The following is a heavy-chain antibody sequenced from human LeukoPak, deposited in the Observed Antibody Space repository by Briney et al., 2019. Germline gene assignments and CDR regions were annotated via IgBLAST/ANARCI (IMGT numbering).Heavy chain of an antibody. V-gene: IGHV1-69*05. J-gene: IGHJ4*02. CDR2: IIPIFGTA. Sequence: SVKVSCKASGGTFSSYAISWVRQAPGQGLEWMGGIIPIFGTANYAQKFQGRVTIATDESTSTAYMELRSLRSDDTAVYYCARDSYYGDYVYWGQGTLVTVSS. CDR1: GGTFSSYA. CDR3: ARDSYYGDYVY. D-gene: IGHD4-17*01.